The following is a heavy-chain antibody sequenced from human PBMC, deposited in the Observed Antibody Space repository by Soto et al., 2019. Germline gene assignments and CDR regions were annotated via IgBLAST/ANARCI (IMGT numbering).Heavy chain of an antibody. CDR3: ARDLDGATTWGYHFDY. Sequence: QVQLVGSGGGVVQPGRSLRLSCAASGFTFGTYAMHWVRQAPGKGLEWVAVIWYDGSDKYYAESVKGRFTISRDNSKNTVYLQMNSLRAEDTAVYYCARDLDGATTWGYHFDYWGQGTLVTVSS. J-gene: IGHJ4*02. CDR1: GFTFGTYA. CDR2: IWYDGSDK. D-gene: IGHD1-26*01. V-gene: IGHV3-33*01.